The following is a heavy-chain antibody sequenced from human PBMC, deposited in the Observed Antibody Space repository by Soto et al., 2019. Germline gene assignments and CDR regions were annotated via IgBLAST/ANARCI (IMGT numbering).Heavy chain of an antibody. Sequence: SETLSLTCTVSGGSISSSSYYWGWIRQPPGKGLEWIGSIYYSGSTYYNPSLKSRVTISVDTSKNQFSLKLSSVTAADTAVYYCARKIFGVVNYWGQGTLVTVSS. D-gene: IGHD3-3*01. CDR3: ARKIFGVVNY. J-gene: IGHJ4*02. CDR1: GGSISSSSYY. V-gene: IGHV4-39*01. CDR2: IYYSGST.